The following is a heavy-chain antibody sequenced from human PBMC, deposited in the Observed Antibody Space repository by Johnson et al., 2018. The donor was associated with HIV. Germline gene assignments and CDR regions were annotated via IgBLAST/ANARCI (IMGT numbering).Heavy chain of an antibody. Sequence: HWVRQAPGRGLEWVAVISYDGCNKYYADPVKGRFTISRDNSNNTLYLQMSSLRAEDTAVYYCARPLQFLEWSDAFDMWGQGTMVTVSS. D-gene: IGHD3-3*01. V-gene: IGHV3-30-3*01. CDR2: ISYDGCNK. CDR3: ARPLQFLEWSDAFDM. J-gene: IGHJ3*02.